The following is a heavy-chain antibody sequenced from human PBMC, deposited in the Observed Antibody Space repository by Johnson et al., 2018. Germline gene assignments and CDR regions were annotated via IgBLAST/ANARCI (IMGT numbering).Heavy chain of an antibody. CDR3: AKDRGARVYDFWGMGAFDI. J-gene: IGHJ3*02. CDR1: GFTFSSYG. D-gene: IGHD3-3*01. V-gene: IGHV3-15*01. CDR2: IKSKTDGGTT. Sequence: VQLQESGGGLVQXGGSLRLSCAASGFTFSSYGMHWVRQAPGKGLEWVGRIKSKTDGGTTEYAAPVKGRFTIARDDSKNTLYLQMNSLRAEDTAVYYCAKDRGARVYDFWGMGAFDIWGQGTMVTVSS.